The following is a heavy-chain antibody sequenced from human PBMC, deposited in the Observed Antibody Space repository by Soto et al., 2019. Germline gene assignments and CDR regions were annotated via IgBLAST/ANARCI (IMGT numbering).Heavy chain of an antibody. CDR1: GHSLSSGGYY. Sequence: SETLSLTCTVSGHSLSSGGYYWSWIRQHPGKGLEWVGYIYFTGSTLYNPSLKSRLAMSLDTSKNQFSLKLGSVTAADTAIYYCARDWGSSSWPNWGPGTLVTVSS. D-gene: IGHD6-13*01. J-gene: IGHJ4*02. V-gene: IGHV4-31*03. CDR2: IYFTGST. CDR3: ARDWGSSSWPN.